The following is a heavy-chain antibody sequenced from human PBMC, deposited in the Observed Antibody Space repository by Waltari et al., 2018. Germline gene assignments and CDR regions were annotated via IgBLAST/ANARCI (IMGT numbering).Heavy chain of an antibody. V-gene: IGHV4-34*01. D-gene: IGHD5-12*01. J-gene: IGHJ4*02. CDR3: ARGEYGGSQVGLDC. Sequence: QVQLQQWGAGLLKPSETLSLTCAVYGGSFSGYYWSWIRQPPGKGLEWIGEINHSGSSDYNPSSKSRDTRSLDTSENKYSLKLSCVTAADTAVYYCARGEYGGSQVGLDCWGQGTLVTVSS. CDR2: INHSGSS. CDR1: GGSFSGYY.